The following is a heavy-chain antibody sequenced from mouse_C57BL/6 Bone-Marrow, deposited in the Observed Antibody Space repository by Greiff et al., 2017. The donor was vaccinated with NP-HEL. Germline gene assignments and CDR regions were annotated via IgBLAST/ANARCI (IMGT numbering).Heavy chain of an antibody. Sequence: EVQLVDSGGGLVQSGRSLRLSCATSGFTFSDFYMEWVRQAPGKGLEWIAASRNKANDYTTEYSASVKGRFIVSRDTSQSILYLQMNALRAEDTAIYYCARDGDTTVVARTAWFAYWGQGTLVTVSA. CDR1: GFTFSDFY. D-gene: IGHD1-1*01. CDR3: ARDGDTTVVARTAWFAY. J-gene: IGHJ3*01. V-gene: IGHV7-1*01. CDR2: SRNKANDYTT.